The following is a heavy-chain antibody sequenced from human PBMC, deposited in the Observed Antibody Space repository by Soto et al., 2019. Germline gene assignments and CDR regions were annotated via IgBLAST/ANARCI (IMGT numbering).Heavy chain of an antibody. V-gene: IGHV1-3*05. CDR3: ARSLVVPDYDSSGSPRVAFDI. D-gene: IGHD3-22*01. CDR1: GYTFTSYA. CDR2: INAGNGNT. Sequence: QVQLVQSGAEEKKPGASVKVSCKASGYTFTSYAMHWVRQAPGQRLEWMGWINAGNGNTKYSQKFQGRVTITRDTSASTAYMELSSLRSEDTAVYYCARSLVVPDYDSSGSPRVAFDIWGQGTMVTVSS. J-gene: IGHJ3*02.